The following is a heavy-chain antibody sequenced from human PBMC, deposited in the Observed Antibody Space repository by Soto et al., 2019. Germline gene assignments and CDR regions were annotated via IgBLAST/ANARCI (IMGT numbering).Heavy chain of an antibody. V-gene: IGHV4-30-2*06. Sequence: ALSLTRAISGGSLSRGVFSWNWLRQSPGQGLEWIGYISHGGSPHYTPSLESRVTISVDRSTNVISLNLTSVTPADTAVYFCARGHYYYAMYVWGQGTTVTVSS. CDR1: GGSLSRGVFS. J-gene: IGHJ6*02. CDR3: ARGHYYYAMYV. CDR2: ISHGGSP.